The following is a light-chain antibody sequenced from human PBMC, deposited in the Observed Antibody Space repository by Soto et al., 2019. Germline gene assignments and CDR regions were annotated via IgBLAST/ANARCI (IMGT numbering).Light chain of an antibody. CDR3: QLYNNWPRT. V-gene: IGKV3-15*01. CDR2: SAS. J-gene: IGKJ1*01. Sequence: EIVMTQSPATLSVSPGERATLSCRASQSVSSNLAWYQQKPGQAPRLLIYSASTRATGIPARLSGSESGTEFTLTISSLRSEDFAVYYCQLYNNWPRTFGQGTKVEIK. CDR1: QSVSSN.